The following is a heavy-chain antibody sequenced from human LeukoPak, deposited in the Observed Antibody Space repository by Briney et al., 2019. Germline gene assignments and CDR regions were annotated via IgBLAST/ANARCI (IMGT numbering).Heavy chain of an antibody. CDR3: ARDMDGFRP. J-gene: IGHJ1*01. Sequence: PGGSLRLSCVASGFTFSSYEMNWVRQAPGKGLEWVSYISSSGSTIYYADSVKGRFTISRDNAKNSLYLQMNSLRAEDTAVIYCARDMDGFRPWGQGTLVTVSS. D-gene: IGHD3-10*01. CDR2: ISSSGSTI. V-gene: IGHV3-48*03. CDR1: GFTFSSYE.